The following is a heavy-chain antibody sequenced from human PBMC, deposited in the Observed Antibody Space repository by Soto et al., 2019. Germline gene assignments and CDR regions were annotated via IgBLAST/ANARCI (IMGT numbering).Heavy chain of an antibody. V-gene: IGHV4-30-4*01. Sequence: SETLSLTCTVSGGSISNDYYYWSWIRQPPGKGLEWIAYIYYTGSSSYNPSLKSRLTISVDTSKNQFSLKLSSVTAADTAVYYCAGTYDYESSGLSWIDPWGQGTLVTVSS. J-gene: IGHJ5*02. CDR3: AGTYDYESSGLSWIDP. D-gene: IGHD3-22*01. CDR2: IYYTGSS. CDR1: GGSISNDYYY.